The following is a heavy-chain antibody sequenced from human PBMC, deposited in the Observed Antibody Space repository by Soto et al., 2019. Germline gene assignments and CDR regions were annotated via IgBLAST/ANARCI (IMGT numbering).Heavy chain of an antibody. V-gene: IGHV4-34*01. CDR1: GRSFSGYY. CDR3: ARSPYMDV. J-gene: IGHJ6*03. Sequence: PSETLSLTCAVYGRSFSGYYWSWIRQSPGRGLEWIGEINHSGSTNYNPSLKSRVTILIDAPKNQFSLKMSSVTAADTAVYYCARSPYMDVWGKGTTVTVS. CDR2: INHSGST.